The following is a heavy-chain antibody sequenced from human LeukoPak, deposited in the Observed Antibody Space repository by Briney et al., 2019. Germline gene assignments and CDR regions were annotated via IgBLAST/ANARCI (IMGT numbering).Heavy chain of an antibody. CDR2: IYYSGST. J-gene: IGHJ4*02. V-gene: IGHV4-39*07. Sequence: PSETLSLTCTVSGGSISSSSYYWGWIRQPPGKGLEWIGSIYYSGSTYYNPSLKSRVTISVDTSKNQFSLKLSSVTAADTAVYYCARAYPPYCGGDCYYDYWGQGTLVTVSS. CDR3: ARAYPPYCGGDCYYDY. CDR1: GGSISSSSYY. D-gene: IGHD2-21*02.